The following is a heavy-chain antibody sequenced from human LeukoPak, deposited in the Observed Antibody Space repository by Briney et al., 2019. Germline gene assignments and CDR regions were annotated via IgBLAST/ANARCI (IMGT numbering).Heavy chain of an antibody. CDR3: ARDLGYTVITQSYYHYGMGV. CDR1: GFTVSSAY. D-gene: IGHD4-23*01. Sequence: GGSLRLSCAASGFTVSSAYMSWVRQAPGKGPEWISVIYSDGTTHYADSVEGRFTISRHRSKNTLYLQMNSLRADDTAVYYCARDLGYTVITQSYYHYGMGVWGQGTTVIVSS. J-gene: IGHJ6*02. CDR2: IYSDGTT. V-gene: IGHV3-53*01.